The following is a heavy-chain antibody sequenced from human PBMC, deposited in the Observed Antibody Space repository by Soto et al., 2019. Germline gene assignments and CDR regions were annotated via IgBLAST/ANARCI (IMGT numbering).Heavy chain of an antibody. V-gene: IGHV4-61*01. CDR3: ARHHLLRGSAWGLFDY. J-gene: IGHJ4*02. CDR1: GGSVSSGSYY. CDR2: IYYSGST. D-gene: IGHD5-12*01. Sequence: PSETLSLTCTVSGGSVSSGSYYWSWIRQPPGKGLEWIGYIYYSGSTNYNPSLKSRVTISVDTPKNQFSLKLSSVTAADTAVYYCARHHLLRGSAWGLFDYWGQGTLVTVSS.